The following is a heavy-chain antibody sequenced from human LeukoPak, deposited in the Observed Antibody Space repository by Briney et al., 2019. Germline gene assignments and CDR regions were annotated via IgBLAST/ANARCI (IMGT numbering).Heavy chain of an antibody. CDR3: AREGSGSYYRGYYFDY. J-gene: IGHJ4*02. CDR1: GFTFDDYG. D-gene: IGHD3-10*01. Sequence: PGGSLRLSCAASGFTFDDYGMSWVRQAPGKGLEWVSGINWNGGSTGYADSVKGRFTISRDNAKNSLYLQMNSLRAEDTALYYCAREGSGSYYRGYYFDYWGQGTLVTVSS. CDR2: INWNGGST. V-gene: IGHV3-20*04.